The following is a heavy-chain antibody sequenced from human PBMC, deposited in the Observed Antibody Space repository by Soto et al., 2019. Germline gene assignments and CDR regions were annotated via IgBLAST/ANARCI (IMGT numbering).Heavy chain of an antibody. D-gene: IGHD1-26*01. CDR2: INSSGSI. CDR1: GESFSGYD. Sequence: SETLCLTCAVYGESFSGYDWTWIRQPPGEGLEWIGEINSSGSIKYNPSLKSRVTMSVDTSKNQFSLKLASLTAADTAVYYCARAAIQSHQVEGQPPTSQTLDYWGQGTQVTVSS. CDR3: ARAAIQSHQVEGQPPTSQTLDY. V-gene: IGHV4-34*01. J-gene: IGHJ4*02.